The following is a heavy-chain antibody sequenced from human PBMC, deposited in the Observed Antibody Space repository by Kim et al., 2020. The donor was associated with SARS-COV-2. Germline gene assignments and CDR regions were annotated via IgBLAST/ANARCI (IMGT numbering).Heavy chain of an antibody. V-gene: IGHV4-31*03. J-gene: IGHJ4*02. D-gene: IGHD2-2*01. CDR2: IYYSGST. CDR3: ASVPARSFLFDY. CDR1: GGSISSGGYY. Sequence: SETLSLTCTVSGGSISSGGYYWSWIRQHPGKGLEWIGYIYYSGSTYYNPSLKSRVTISVDTSKNQFSLKLSSVTAADTAVYYWASVPARSFLFDYWGQGTLVTVSS.